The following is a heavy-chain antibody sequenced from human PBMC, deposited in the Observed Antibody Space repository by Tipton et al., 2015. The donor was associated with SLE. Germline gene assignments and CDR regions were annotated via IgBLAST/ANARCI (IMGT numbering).Heavy chain of an antibody. CDR1: GFTFSSHW. CDR2: ISRDGGTA. CDR3: AGEGIAVAGSHYYYGMDV. Sequence: SLRLSCVASGFTFSSHWMHWVRQAPGKGLVWVTRISRDGGTAYYADSVTGRFAVSRDNAKNTLYLQMHSLRAEDTAVYYCAGEGIAVAGSHYYYGMDVWGQGTTVTVSS. D-gene: IGHD6-13*01. J-gene: IGHJ6*02. V-gene: IGHV3-74*01.